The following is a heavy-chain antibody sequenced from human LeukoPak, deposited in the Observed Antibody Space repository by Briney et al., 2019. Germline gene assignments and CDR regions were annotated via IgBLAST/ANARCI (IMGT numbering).Heavy chain of an antibody. CDR2: ISGSGGST. V-gene: IGHV3-23*01. Sequence: GGSLRLSCAASGVTFSSYAMSWVRQAPGKGLEWVSAISGSGGSTYYADSVKGRFTISRDNSKNTVYLQMNSLRAEDTAAYYCARPMDFDWLLSFDYWGQGTLVTVSS. J-gene: IGHJ4*02. D-gene: IGHD3-9*01. CDR1: GVTFSSYA. CDR3: ARPMDFDWLLSFDY.